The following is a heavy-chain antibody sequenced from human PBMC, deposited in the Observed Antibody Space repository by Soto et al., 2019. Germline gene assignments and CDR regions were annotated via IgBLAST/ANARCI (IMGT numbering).Heavy chain of an antibody. CDR2: INPSGGST. Sequence: QVQLVQSGAEVKTPGASVKVSCKASGYTFTSYYMHWVRQAPGQGLVWMGIINPSGGSTSYAQKCQGRVTMTRDTSTSTVSMELSSLRSEDTAVYYCAREVIMVRGVYGMDVWGQGTTVTVSS. V-gene: IGHV1-46*01. D-gene: IGHD3-10*01. CDR3: AREVIMVRGVYGMDV. J-gene: IGHJ6*02. CDR1: GYTFTSYY.